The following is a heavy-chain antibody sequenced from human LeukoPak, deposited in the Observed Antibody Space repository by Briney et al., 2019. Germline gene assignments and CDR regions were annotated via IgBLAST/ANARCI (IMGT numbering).Heavy chain of an antibody. D-gene: IGHD6-19*01. V-gene: IGHV3-74*01. CDR2: INSDGSTT. CDR1: GFTPATFW. Sequence: GGSMTLSWAVAGFTPATFWTHWDRQSPGKGLVWVSRINSDGSTTNYADSVKGRFTITRDNAKNTPYLQMNSLRSEDTALYYCATIKAVPGSEGSWGQGTLVTVSS. J-gene: IGHJ5*02. CDR3: ATIKAVPGSEGS.